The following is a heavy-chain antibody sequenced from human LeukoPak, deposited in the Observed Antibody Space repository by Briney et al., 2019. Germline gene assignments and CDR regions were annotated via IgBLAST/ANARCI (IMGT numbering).Heavy chain of an antibody. V-gene: IGHV3-23*01. J-gene: IGHJ4*02. CDR1: GFTFTTDA. Sequence: GGSLRLSCAASGFTFTTDAMNWVRQAPGKGLEWVSSISGSGDSTYYADSVKGRFTISRDNSKNTVYLQMNSLRAEDTAIYYCAKSPGYSGSYPAFDYWGQGALVTVSS. D-gene: IGHD1-26*01. CDR3: AKSPGYSGSYPAFDY. CDR2: ISGSGDST.